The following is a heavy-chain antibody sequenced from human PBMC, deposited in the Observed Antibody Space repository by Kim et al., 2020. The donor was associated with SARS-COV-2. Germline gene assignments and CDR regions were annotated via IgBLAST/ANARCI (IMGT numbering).Heavy chain of an antibody. CDR1: GFTFSSYW. CDR2: IKQDGSEK. J-gene: IGHJ4*02. CDR3: AREGGSYRQPHFDY. D-gene: IGHD1-26*01. Sequence: GGSLRLSCAASGFTFSSYWMSWVRQAPGKGLEWVANIKQDGSEKYYVDSVKGRFTISRDNAKNSLYLQMNSLRAEDTAVYYCAREGGSYRQPHFDYWGQGTLVTVSS. V-gene: IGHV3-7*03.